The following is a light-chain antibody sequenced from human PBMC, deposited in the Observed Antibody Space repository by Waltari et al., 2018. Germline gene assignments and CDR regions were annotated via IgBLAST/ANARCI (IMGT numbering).Light chain of an antibody. CDR1: TSDVGSYNL. J-gene: IGLJ2*01. V-gene: IGLV2-23*01. CDR3: CSYAGSRGVI. CDR2: EGS. Sequence: QSALTQPASVSGSAGQSITISCTGTTSDVGSYNLVSWYQQYPGKAPKLMIHEGSKRPSGVSNRFSGSKSGNTASLTISGLQAEDEADYYCCSYAGSRGVIFGGGTKLTVL.